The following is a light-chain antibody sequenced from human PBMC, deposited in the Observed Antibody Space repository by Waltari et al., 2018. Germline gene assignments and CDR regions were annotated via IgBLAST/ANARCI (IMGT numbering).Light chain of an antibody. J-gene: IGKJ1*01. CDR2: KTS. CDR3: QQYNSSPWT. CDR1: QSFNLW. Sequence: DVQMTQSPSTLSAVVGDRVSLTCRASQSFNLWLALYQQKPGKAPRLLIYKTSTLESGVPSRFSGSGSGTDFTLTISGLQPDDFATYFCQQYNSSPWTFGQGTKLDI. V-gene: IGKV1-5*03.